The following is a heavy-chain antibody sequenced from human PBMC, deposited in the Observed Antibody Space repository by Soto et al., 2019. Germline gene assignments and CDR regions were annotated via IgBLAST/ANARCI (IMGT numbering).Heavy chain of an antibody. Sequence: GASVKVSCKVSGYTLTELSMHWVRQAPGKRLEWMGGFDPEDGETIYAQKFQGRVTMTRDTSASTAYMELSSLRSEDTAVYYCARSKYYYGSGSYPVDYWGQGTLVTVSS. J-gene: IGHJ4*02. D-gene: IGHD3-10*01. V-gene: IGHV1-24*01. CDR1: GYTLTELS. CDR3: ARSKYYYGSGSYPVDY. CDR2: FDPEDGET.